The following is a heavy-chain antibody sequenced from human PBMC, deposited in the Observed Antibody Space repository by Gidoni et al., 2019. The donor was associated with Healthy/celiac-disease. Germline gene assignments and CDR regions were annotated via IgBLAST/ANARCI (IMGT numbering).Heavy chain of an antibody. Sequence: EVQLVESGGGLVQPGRSLRLSCAASGFTFDDYAMHWVRQAPGKGLGWVSGISWNSGSIGYADSVKGRFTISRDNAKNSLYLQMNSLRAEDTALYYCAKAENWNDEGGYFDYWGQGTLVTVSS. CDR1: GFTFDDYA. CDR3: AKAENWNDEGGYFDY. V-gene: IGHV3-9*01. CDR2: ISWNSGSI. J-gene: IGHJ4*02. D-gene: IGHD1-1*01.